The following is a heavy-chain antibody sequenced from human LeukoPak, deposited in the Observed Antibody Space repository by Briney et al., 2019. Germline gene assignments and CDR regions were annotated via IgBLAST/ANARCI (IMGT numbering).Heavy chain of an antibody. Sequence: TPSQTLSLTCTVSGGSISSYYWIWIRQPPGKGLEWIGYIYYSGSTNYNPSLKSRVTISVDTSKNQFSLKLSSVTAADTAVYYCARAVLITSHPIDYWGQGTLVTVSS. J-gene: IGHJ4*02. CDR2: IYYSGST. D-gene: IGHD3-10*01. CDR1: GGSISSYY. V-gene: IGHV4-59*01. CDR3: ARAVLITSHPIDY.